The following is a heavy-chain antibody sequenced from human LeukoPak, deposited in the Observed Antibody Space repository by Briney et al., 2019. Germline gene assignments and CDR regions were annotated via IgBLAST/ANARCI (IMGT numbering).Heavy chain of an antibody. J-gene: IGHJ3*02. CDR3: ARPYRSGWYGVFEI. Sequence: PSETLSLTCTVSDDSISSYYWSWIRQPPGKGLEWIGYIYYSGSTNYNPSLKSRLTISLDTSKNQFSLKLSSVTAADTAVYYCARPYRSGWYGVFEIRGQGTMVTVSS. CDR1: DDSISSYY. D-gene: IGHD6-19*01. V-gene: IGHV4-59*08. CDR2: IYYSGST.